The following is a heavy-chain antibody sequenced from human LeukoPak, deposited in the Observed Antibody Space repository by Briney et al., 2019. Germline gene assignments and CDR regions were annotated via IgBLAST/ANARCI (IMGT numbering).Heavy chain of an antibody. J-gene: IGHJ4*02. D-gene: IGHD6-13*01. CDR2: IYYSGST. CDR3: ARGSSSWPKSNFDY. V-gene: IGHV4-39*01. Sequence: SETLSLTCTVSGDSISSSSYYWGWIRQPPGKGLEWIGSIYYSGSTYYNPSLKSRVTISVDTSKNQFSLKLSSVTAADTAVYYCARGSSSWPKSNFDYWGQGTLVTVSS. CDR1: GDSISSSSYY.